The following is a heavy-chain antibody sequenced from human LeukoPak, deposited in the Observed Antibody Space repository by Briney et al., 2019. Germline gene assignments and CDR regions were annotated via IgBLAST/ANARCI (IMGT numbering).Heavy chain of an antibody. J-gene: IGHJ4*02. V-gene: IGHV1-8*01. CDR3: ARGGIAARRAKYYFDY. CDR2: MNPNSSNT. D-gene: IGHD6-6*01. Sequence: GASVKVSCKASGYTFTSYDINWVRQATGQGLEWMGWMNPNSSNTGYAQKFQGRVTMTRNTSISTAYMELSSLRSEDTAVYYCARGGIAARRAKYYFDYWGQGTLVTVSS. CDR1: GYTFTSYD.